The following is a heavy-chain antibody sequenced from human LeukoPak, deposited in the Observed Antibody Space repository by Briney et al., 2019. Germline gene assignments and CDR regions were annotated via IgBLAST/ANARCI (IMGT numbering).Heavy chain of an antibody. CDR1: GFTFSSYA. V-gene: IGHV3-23*01. D-gene: IGHD6-19*01. J-gene: IGHJ6*03. Sequence: PGGSLRLSCAASGFTFSSYAMSWARQAPGKGLEWVSAISGSGGSTYYADSVKGRFTISRDNSKNTLYLQMNSLRAEDTAVYYCAKAYKPVAGRYYYYMDVWGKGTTVTVSS. CDR3: AKAYKPVAGRYYYYMDV. CDR2: ISGSGGST.